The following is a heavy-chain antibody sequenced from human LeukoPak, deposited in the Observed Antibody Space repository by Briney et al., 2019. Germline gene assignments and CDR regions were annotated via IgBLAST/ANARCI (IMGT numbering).Heavy chain of an antibody. J-gene: IGHJ4*02. CDR3: ARDRRDTAMPSFDY. D-gene: IGHD5-18*01. CDR2: IYYSGST. V-gene: IGHV4-59*01. Sequence: KPSETLSLTCTVSGGSISSYYWSWIRQPPGKGLEWIGYIYYSGSTNYNPSLKSRVTISVDTSKNQFSLKLSSVTAADTAVYYCARDRRDTAMPSFDYWGQGTLVTVSS. CDR1: GGSISSYY.